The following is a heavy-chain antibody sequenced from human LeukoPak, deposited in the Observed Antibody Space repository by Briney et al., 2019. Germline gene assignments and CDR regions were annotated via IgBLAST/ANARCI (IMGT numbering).Heavy chain of an antibody. D-gene: IGHD2-2*02. V-gene: IGHV3-48*03. Sequence: GGSLRLSCAASGFTFSSYEMNWVRQAPGKGLEWVSYISSSGSTIYYADSVKGRFTISRDNAKNSLYLQMNSLRAEDTAVYYCAKDHPPYQLLYRELDYWGQGTLVTVSS. J-gene: IGHJ4*02. CDR3: AKDHPPYQLLYRELDY. CDR1: GFTFSSYE. CDR2: ISSSGSTI.